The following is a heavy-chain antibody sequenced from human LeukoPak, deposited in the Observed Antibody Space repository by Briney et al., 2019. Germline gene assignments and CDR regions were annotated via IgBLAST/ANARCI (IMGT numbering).Heavy chain of an antibody. CDR1: GFTFSSFW. CDR3: AKDLHDIAADY. V-gene: IGHV3-74*01. D-gene: IGHD2-21*01. CDR2: IKGDGITT. J-gene: IGHJ4*02. Sequence: QTGGSVRLSCEASGFTFSSFWMHWVRQAPGKGLVWVARIKGDGITTNYADPAKGRFTVSRDNAKNTVYLQMNSLRAEDTAVYYCAKDLHDIAADYWGQGNPVPLAS.